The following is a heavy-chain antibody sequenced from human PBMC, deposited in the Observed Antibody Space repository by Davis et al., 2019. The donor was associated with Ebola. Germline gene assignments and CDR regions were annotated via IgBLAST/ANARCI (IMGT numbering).Heavy chain of an antibody. CDR1: GFTFSSYG. CDR2: ISYDGSNK. D-gene: IGHD5-24*01. Sequence: GESLKISCAASGFTFSSYGMHWVRQAPGKGLEWVAVISYDGSNKYYADSVKGRFTISRDNSKNTLYLQMNSLRAEDTAVYYCARERRRDGYNYRFSWFDPWGQGTLVTVSS. CDR3: ARERRRDGYNYRFSWFDP. V-gene: IGHV3-30*03. J-gene: IGHJ5*02.